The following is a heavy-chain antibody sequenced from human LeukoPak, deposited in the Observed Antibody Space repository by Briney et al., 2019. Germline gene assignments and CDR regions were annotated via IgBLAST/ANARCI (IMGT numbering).Heavy chain of an antibody. D-gene: IGHD7-27*01. V-gene: IGHV3-23*01. Sequence: PGGSLRLSCAASGFTFSSSAMSWVRQVPGKGLEWVSGISASGGSTSYADSVRGRFTISRDNSKNTLYLQMNSLRAEDTAVYYCAKDSWAGRYWGQGTLVTVSS. CDR2: ISASGGST. CDR3: AKDSWAGRY. J-gene: IGHJ4*02. CDR1: GFTFSSSA.